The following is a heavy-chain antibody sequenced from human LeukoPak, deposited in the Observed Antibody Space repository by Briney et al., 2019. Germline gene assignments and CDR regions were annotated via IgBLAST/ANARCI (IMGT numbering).Heavy chain of an antibody. CDR2: INWNGGNA. Sequence: GGSLRLSCAASGFTFDEYGMNWVRQVPGKXXXXXSGINWNGGNAGYADSVKGRFTISRDNAKNSLYLQMDSLTAEDTALYYCARRFLYSSSWFFDLWGQGTLVTVSS. D-gene: IGHD6-13*01. CDR1: GFTFDEYG. J-gene: IGHJ4*02. CDR3: ARRFLYSSSWFFDL. V-gene: IGHV3-20*04.